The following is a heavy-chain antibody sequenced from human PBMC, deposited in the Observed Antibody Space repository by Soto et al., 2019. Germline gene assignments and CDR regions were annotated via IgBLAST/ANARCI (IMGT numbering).Heavy chain of an antibody. CDR3: ARGLIGGGYSGVPYSYYYLDV. CDR1: SGSFSGYY. J-gene: IGHJ6*03. CDR2: VNHSVST. V-gene: IGHV4-34*01. D-gene: IGHD4-4*01. Sequence: SETLSLTCTVYSGSFSGYYWSWILQPPWKWLEFVWEVNHSVSTNYNPSLKSRGTISVDTPKNQFSLKPSSVTAADTAVYYCARGLIGGGYSGVPYSYYYLDVWGKGTTVTVSS.